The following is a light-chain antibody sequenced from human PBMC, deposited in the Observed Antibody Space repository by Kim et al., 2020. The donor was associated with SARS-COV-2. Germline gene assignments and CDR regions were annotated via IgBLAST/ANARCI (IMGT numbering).Light chain of an antibody. CDR1: SEHSSYA. Sequence: SVKLTCTLSSEHSSYAIAWHQQQPEKGPRYLMKLNIDCSHSKGDGIPDRFSGSSSWAERYLTISSLQSEDEADYYCHTWGTGIHVVFGGGTQLTVL. J-gene: IGLJ2*01. CDR2: LNIDCSH. CDR3: HTWGTGIHVV. V-gene: IGLV4-69*01.